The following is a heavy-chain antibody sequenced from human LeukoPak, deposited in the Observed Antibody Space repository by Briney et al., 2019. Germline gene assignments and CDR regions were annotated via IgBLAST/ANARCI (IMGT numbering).Heavy chain of an antibody. Sequence: GESLKISCKGSGYSFPTYWITWVRQMPGKGLEWMGRIDPSDSSSKYSPSFQGHVTISVDRSITTAYLQWNSLKASDTAMYYCARAGFTGDGDYWGQGTLVTVS. CDR1: GYSFPTYW. J-gene: IGHJ4*02. D-gene: IGHD7-27*01. V-gene: IGHV5-10-1*01. CDR3: ARAGFTGDGDY. CDR2: IDPSDSSS.